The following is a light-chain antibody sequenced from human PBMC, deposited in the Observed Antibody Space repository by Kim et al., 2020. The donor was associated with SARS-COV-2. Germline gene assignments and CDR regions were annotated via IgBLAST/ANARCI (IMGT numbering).Light chain of an antibody. V-gene: IGLV3-19*01. CDR1: SLRSYY. CDR2: GKN. Sequence: LGQTVRITCQGDSLRSYYASWYQQKPGQAPVLVIYGKNNRPSGIPDRFSGSSSGNTASLTTTGAQAEDEADYYCNSRDSSGNHLVVFGGGTQLTVL. J-gene: IGLJ2*01. CDR3: NSRDSSGNHLVV.